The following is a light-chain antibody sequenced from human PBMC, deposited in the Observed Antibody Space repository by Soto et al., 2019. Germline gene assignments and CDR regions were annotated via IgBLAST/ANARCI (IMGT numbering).Light chain of an antibody. Sequence: IQVTQSPSSLSASVGDRVTITCRASQSISNYLHWYQHKPGKAPKVLISSASTLQSGVPSGFSGGGSGTDFTLTISSLQPEDSATYYCQQTYHTPQTFGQGTKVEIK. CDR2: SAS. CDR3: QQTYHTPQT. J-gene: IGKJ1*01. V-gene: IGKV1-39*01. CDR1: QSISNY.